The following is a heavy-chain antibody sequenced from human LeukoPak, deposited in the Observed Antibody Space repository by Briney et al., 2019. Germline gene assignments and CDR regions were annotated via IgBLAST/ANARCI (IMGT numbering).Heavy chain of an antibody. V-gene: IGHV3-30*18. D-gene: IGHD6-19*01. J-gene: IGHJ4*02. CDR1: GFTFSSYG. CDR3: AKEGAAKPPRPGYSSGLGY. Sequence: QPGGSLRLSCAASGFTFSSYGMHWVRQAPGKGLEWVAVISYDGSNKYYADSVKGRFTISRDNSKKTLYLQMNSLRAEDTAVYYCAKEGAAKPPRPGYSSGLGYWGQGTLVTVSS. CDR2: ISYDGSNK.